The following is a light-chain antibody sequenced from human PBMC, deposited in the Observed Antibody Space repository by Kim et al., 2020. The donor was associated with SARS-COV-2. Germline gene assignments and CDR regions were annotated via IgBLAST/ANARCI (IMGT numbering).Light chain of an antibody. CDR3: LLLYSGVGV. CDR2: GIT. V-gene: IGLV7-46*01. J-gene: IGLJ3*02. Sequence: PGGAVTLTCGYSTGAVTSAHFPYWFQHKPGQAPNTLIYGITERHSLPPARFSGSLLGDKAALTLSGAQPEDEADYYCLLLYSGVGVFGGGTQLTVL. CDR1: TGAVTSAHF.